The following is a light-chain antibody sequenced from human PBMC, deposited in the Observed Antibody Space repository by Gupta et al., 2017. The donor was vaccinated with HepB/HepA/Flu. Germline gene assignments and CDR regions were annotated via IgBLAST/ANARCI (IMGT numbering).Light chain of an antibody. J-gene: IGKJ4*01. CDR2: AAS. CDR3: QQSYSSPLT. V-gene: IGKV1-39*01. Sequence: IQMTQSPYSLSASVGDRVTITCRASQSITNYLNWYQQKPGKAPKLLIYAASSLQGGVPSRFSGSGSGTDFTLTITSLQPEDSATYYCQQSYSSPLTFGGGTKVEIK. CDR1: QSITNY.